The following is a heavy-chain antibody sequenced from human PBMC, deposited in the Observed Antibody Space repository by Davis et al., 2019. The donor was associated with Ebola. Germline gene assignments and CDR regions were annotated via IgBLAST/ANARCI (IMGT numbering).Heavy chain of an antibody. Sequence: PGGSLRLSCAASGFTFSDYYMSWIRQAPGKGLEWVSYISSSGSTIYYADSVKGRFTISRDNSKSTLNMQMNSLRVEDTAVYYWAKAPDYRASHWGQGILVTVSS. V-gene: IGHV3-11*01. CDR1: GFTFSDYY. CDR2: ISSSGSTI. D-gene: IGHD4-11*01. CDR3: AKAPDYRASH. J-gene: IGHJ4*02.